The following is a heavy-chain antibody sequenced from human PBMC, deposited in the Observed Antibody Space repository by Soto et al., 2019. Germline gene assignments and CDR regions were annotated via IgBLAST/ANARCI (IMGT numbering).Heavy chain of an antibody. D-gene: IGHD3-22*01. CDR1: RFTFSSYG. J-gene: IGHJ4*02. CDR3: ATFPHYYDSSGYYPPGDY. V-gene: IGHV3-33*01. Sequence: GGSLRLSCAASRFTFSSYGMHWVRQAPGKGLEWVAVIWYDGSNKYYADSVKGRFTISRDNSKNTLYLQMNSLRAEDTAVYYCATFPHYYDSSGYYPPGDYWGQGTLVTVS. CDR2: IWYDGSNK.